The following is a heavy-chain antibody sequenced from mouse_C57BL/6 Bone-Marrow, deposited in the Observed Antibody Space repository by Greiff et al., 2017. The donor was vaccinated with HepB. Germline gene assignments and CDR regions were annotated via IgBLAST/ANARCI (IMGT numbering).Heavy chain of an antibody. Sequence: QVQLQQSGAELVKPGASVKMSCKASGYTFTSYWITWVKQRPGQGLEWIGDIYPGSGSTNYNEKFKSKATLTVDTSSSTAYMQLSSLTSEDSAVYYCARSGDGSLYFDYWGQGTTLTVSS. CDR1: GYTFTSYW. CDR3: ARSGDGSLYFDY. D-gene: IGHD2-3*01. V-gene: IGHV1-55*01. CDR2: IYPGSGST. J-gene: IGHJ2*01.